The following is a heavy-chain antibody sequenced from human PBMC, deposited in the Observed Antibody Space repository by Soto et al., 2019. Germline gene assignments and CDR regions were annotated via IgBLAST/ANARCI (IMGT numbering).Heavy chain of an antibody. D-gene: IGHD4-17*01. J-gene: IGHJ3*02. V-gene: IGHV4-39*01. Sequence: PSETLSLTCTVSGASISITRYYWGWIRQPPGQGLEWIGSIYYSGYAYYNPSLKSRVTISVDTSRDQFSLNLRSMTAADTAVYYCARPTSTDLRDPFDIWGQGIMVTVSS. CDR3: ARPTSTDLRDPFDI. CDR2: IYYSGYA. CDR1: GASISITRYY.